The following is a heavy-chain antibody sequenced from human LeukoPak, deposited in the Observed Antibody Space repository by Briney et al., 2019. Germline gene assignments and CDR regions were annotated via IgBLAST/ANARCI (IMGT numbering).Heavy chain of an antibody. V-gene: IGHV4-59*01. Sequence: SETLSLTCTVSGDSTISYYWSWIRQPPGKGLEWVGYIYYSGSTNYNPSLKSRVTMSVDTSMNQFSLKLRYVTAADPAVYYCARGPTSSGFHWLDPWGQGTRVTVSS. CDR2: IYYSGST. J-gene: IGHJ5*02. CDR1: GDSTISYY. CDR3: ARGPTSSGFHWLDP. D-gene: IGHD6-13*01.